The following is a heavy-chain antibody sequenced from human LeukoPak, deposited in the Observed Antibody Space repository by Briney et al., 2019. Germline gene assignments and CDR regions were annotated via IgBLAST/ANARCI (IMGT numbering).Heavy chain of an antibody. J-gene: IGHJ4*02. CDR3: TKDPEFGDQGD. V-gene: IGHV3-23*01. D-gene: IGHD2-21*02. CDR2: INGNGDRT. Sequence: GGSLRLSCATSGFTFNSYAMSWVRQAPGKGLESVSNINGNGDRTYYAGSVKGRFTISRDSSKNTLYLQMNSLRAEDTAVYYCTKDPEFGDQGDWGQGTLVTVSS. CDR1: GFTFNSYA.